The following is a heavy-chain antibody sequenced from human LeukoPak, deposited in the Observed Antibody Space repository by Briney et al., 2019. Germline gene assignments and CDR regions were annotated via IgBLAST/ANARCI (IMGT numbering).Heavy chain of an antibody. CDR3: ARNTAMVIPPVDY. D-gene: IGHD5-18*01. CDR2: MNPNSGNT. CDR1: GYTFTSYD. Sequence: ASVKVSCKASGYTFTSYDINWVRQATGQGLEWMGWMNPNSGNTGYAQKFQGRVTMTRNTSISTAYMELSSLRSEDTAVYYCARNTAMVIPPVDYWGQGTLVTVSS. J-gene: IGHJ4*02. V-gene: IGHV1-8*01.